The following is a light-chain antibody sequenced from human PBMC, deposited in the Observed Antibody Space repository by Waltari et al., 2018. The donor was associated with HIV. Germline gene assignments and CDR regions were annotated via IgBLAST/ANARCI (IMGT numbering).Light chain of an antibody. CDR1: QSVSNK. J-gene: IGKJ4*01. CDR2: DAS. V-gene: IGKV3-15*01. Sequence: IVMTQSPATLSVSPGERATISCRASQSVSNKLAWYQQKPGQAPRLLMYDASTRVTGIPARFSGSGSGTDFTLTISSLQSGDFAIYYCQQYNNWLTFGGGTKVEIK. CDR3: QQYNNWLT.